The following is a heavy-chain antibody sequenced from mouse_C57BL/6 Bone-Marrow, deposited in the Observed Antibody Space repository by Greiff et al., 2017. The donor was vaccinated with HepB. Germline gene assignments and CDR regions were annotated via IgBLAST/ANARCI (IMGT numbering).Heavy chain of an antibody. D-gene: IGHD4-1*01. CDR2: SRNKANDYTT. CDR1: GFTFSDFY. V-gene: IGHV7-1*01. J-gene: IGHJ4*01. CDR3: ARDAPWDAMDY. Sequence: DVMLVDSGGGLVQSGRSLRLSCATSGFTFSDFYMEWVRQAPGKGLEWIAASRNKANDYTTEYSASVKGRFIVSRDTSQSILYLQMNALRAEDTAIYYCARDAPWDAMDYWGQGTSVTVSS.